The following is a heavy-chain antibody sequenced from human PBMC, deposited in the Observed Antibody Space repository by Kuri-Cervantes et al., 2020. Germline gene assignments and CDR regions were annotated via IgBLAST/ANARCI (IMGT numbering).Heavy chain of an antibody. CDR1: GFTFSSYA. CDR3: ARDRGSSSWSIYYYYYYGMDV. V-gene: IGHV3-30-3*01. J-gene: IGHJ6*02. Sequence: GGSLRLPCAASGFTFSSYAMHWVRQAPGKGLEWVAVISYDGSNKYYADSVKGRFTISRDNSKNTLYLQMNSLRAEDTAVYYCARDRGSSSWSIYYYYYYGMDVWGQGTTVTVSS. CDR2: ISYDGSNK. D-gene: IGHD6-13*01.